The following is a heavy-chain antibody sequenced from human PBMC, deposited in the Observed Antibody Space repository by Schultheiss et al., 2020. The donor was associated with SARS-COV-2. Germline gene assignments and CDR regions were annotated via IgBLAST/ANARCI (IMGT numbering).Heavy chain of an antibody. CDR3: ARGSGSYFDY. V-gene: IGHV4-34*01. Sequence: SETLSLTCAVYGGSFSGYYWSWIRQPPGKGLEWIGEINHSGSTNYNPSLKSRVTMSVDTSKNQFSLKLSSVTAADTAVYYCARGSGSYFDYWGQGTLVTVSS. J-gene: IGHJ4*02. CDR2: INHSGST. CDR1: GGSFSGYY. D-gene: IGHD1-26*01.